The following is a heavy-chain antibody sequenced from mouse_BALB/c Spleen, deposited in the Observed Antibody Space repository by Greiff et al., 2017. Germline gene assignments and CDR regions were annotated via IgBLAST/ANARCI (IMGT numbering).Heavy chain of an antibody. D-gene: IGHD1-1*01. Sequence: EVQRVESGPELVKPGASVKMSCKASGYTFTSYVMHWVKQKPGQGLEWIGYINPYNDGTKYNEKFKGKATLTSDKSSSTAYMELSSLTSEDSAVYYCARKGDYYGYFDYWGQGTTLTVSS. CDR2: INPYNDGT. V-gene: IGHV1-14*01. CDR1: GYTFTSYV. CDR3: ARKGDYYGYFDY. J-gene: IGHJ2*01.